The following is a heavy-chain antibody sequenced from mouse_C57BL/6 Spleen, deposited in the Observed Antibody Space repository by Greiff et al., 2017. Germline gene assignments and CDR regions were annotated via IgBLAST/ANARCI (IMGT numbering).Heavy chain of an antibody. CDR3: TVLPWYCDV. CDR1: GFTFSNYW. Sequence: EVTVEESGGGLVQPGGSMKLSCVASGFTFSNYWMNWFRQSPEKGLEWVAQIRLKFDNYATHYEESVKGRFTISRDDSKSSVYLQMNNLRAEDTGIYYCTVLPWYCDVWGTGTTVTVSS. CDR2: IRLKFDNYAT. J-gene: IGHJ1*03. V-gene: IGHV6-3*01.